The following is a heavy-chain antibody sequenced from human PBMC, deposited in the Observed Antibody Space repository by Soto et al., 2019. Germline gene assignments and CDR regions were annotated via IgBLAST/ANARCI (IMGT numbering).Heavy chain of an antibody. V-gene: IGHV1-18*01. D-gene: IGHD3-10*01. J-gene: IGHJ4*02. CDR3: ARDLDGSGSYFTDY. Sequence: ASVKVSCKASGYTFTSCGISWVRQAPGQGLEWMGWINTYNGKTNYAQKLQGRVTMTTDTSTSPAYMELRSLTPDDTAVYYCARDLDGSGSYFTDYWGRGTLVTVSS. CDR2: INTYNGKT. CDR1: GYTFTSCG.